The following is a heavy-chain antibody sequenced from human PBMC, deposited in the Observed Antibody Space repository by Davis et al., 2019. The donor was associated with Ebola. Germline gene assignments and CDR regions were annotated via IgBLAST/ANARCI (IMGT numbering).Heavy chain of an antibody. Sequence: PGGSLRLSCAASGFTFSSYSISWVRQAPGKGLEWISAISRSGGSTYYADSVKGRFTISRDNSRNTLYLQMNSLGAEDTAVYYCAKGAQWEPVYFDYWGQGTLVTVSS. J-gene: IGHJ4*02. CDR3: AKGAQWEPVYFDY. CDR1: GFTFSSYS. V-gene: IGHV3-23*01. CDR2: ISRSGGST. D-gene: IGHD1-26*01.